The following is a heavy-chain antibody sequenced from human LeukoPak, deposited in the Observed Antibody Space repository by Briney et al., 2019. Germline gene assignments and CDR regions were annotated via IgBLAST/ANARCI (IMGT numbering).Heavy chain of an antibody. Sequence: GRSLRLSCAASGFTFSSYAMHWVRQAPGKGLEYVSAISSNGGSTYYANSVKGRFTISRDNSKNTLYLQMGSLRAEDMAVYYCARDSGPRYFDLWGRGTLVTVSS. V-gene: IGHV3-64*01. CDR3: ARDSGPRYFDL. CDR1: GFTFSSYA. J-gene: IGHJ2*01. CDR2: ISSNGGST.